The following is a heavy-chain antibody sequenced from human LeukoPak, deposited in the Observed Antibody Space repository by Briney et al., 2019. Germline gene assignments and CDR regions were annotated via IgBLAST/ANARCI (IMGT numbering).Heavy chain of an antibody. CDR3: ARDLWKAAGYYFDY. Sequence: PGRSLRLSCAASGFTFSSYAMHWVRQAPGKGLEWVAVISYDGSNKYYADSVKGRFTISRDNSKNTLYLQMNRLRAEDTAVYYCARDLWKAAGYYFDYWGQGTLVTVSS. V-gene: IGHV3-30-3*01. J-gene: IGHJ4*02. D-gene: IGHD1-1*01. CDR2: ISYDGSNK. CDR1: GFTFSSYA.